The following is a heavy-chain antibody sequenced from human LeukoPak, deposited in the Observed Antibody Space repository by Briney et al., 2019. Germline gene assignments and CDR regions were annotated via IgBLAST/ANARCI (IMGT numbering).Heavy chain of an antibody. CDR1: GFIVSTDY. CDR3: ARGAIFGPIGH. J-gene: IGHJ4*02. V-gene: IGHV3-66*01. CDR2: IYTGGST. Sequence: GGSLRLSCAASGFIVSTDYMSWVRQAPGKGLEWVSVIYTGGSTYYADSVKSRFTISRDNSKNTLYLQMNSLRAEDTAVYYCARGAIFGPIGHWGQGSLVTVSS. D-gene: IGHD3-3*01.